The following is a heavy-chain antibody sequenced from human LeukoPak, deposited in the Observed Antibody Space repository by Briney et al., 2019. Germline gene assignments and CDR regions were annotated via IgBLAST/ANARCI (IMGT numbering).Heavy chain of an antibody. Sequence: GESLKISCKGSGSSFTSYWIGWVRQMPGKGLEWMGIIYPGDSDSRSDPSFQGQVTISADKSISTAYLQWSSLKASDTAMYYCARPVVRGRSSSWYLDWFDPWGQGTLVTVSS. V-gene: IGHV5-51*01. CDR3: ARPVVRGRSSSWYLDWFDP. D-gene: IGHD6-13*01. CDR2: IYPGDSDS. J-gene: IGHJ5*02. CDR1: GSSFTSYW.